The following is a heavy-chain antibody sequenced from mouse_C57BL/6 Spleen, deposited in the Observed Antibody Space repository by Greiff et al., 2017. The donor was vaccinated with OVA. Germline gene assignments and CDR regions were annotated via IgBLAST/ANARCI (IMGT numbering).Heavy chain of an antibody. Sequence: EVQLQQSGPGLVKPSQSLSLTCSVTGYSITSGYYWNWIRQFPGNKLEWMGYISYDGSNNYNPSLKNRISITRDTSKNQFFLKLNSVTTEDTATYYCARDPITTLYYYAMDYWGQGTSVTVSS. V-gene: IGHV3-6*01. CDR1: GYSITSGYY. CDR3: ARDPITTLYYYAMDY. D-gene: IGHD2-4*01. J-gene: IGHJ4*01. CDR2: ISYDGSN.